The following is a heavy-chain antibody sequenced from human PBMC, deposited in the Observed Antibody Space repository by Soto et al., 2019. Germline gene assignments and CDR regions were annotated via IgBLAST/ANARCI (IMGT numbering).Heavy chain of an antibody. J-gene: IGHJ6*02. CDR3: ARDPLVEWRYYYYGMDV. Sequence: SETLSLTCTVSGGSISSGDYYWSWIRQPPGKGLEWIGYIYYSGSTYYNPSLKSRVTISVDTSKNQFSLKLSSVTAADTAVYYCARDPLVEWRYYYYGMDVWGQGTTVTVSS. CDR1: GGSISSGDYY. V-gene: IGHV4-30-4*01. D-gene: IGHD3-3*01. CDR2: IYYSGST.